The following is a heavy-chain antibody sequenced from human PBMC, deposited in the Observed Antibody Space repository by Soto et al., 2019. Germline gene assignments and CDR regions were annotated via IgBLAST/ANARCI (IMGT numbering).Heavy chain of an antibody. CDR3: ARCDGSCFDY. Sequence: QVQLQESGPGLVKPSETLSLTCTVSGGSISSYYWSWIRQPPGKGLEWIWYIYYSGSTNYNPSLRSRVTLSEATSKNQFSLKLTSVAAADTAVYYGARCDGSCFDYWGQGTLGTVCS. CDR1: GGSISSYY. CDR2: IYYSGST. V-gene: IGHV4-59*08. J-gene: IGHJ4*02.